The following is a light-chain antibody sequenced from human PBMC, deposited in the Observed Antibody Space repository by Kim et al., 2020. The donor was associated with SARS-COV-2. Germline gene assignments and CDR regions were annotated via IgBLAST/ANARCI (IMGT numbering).Light chain of an antibody. CDR1: SSDLGGYNY. Sequence: QSALTQPRSVSGSPGQSVTISCTGTSSDLGGYNYVSWYQQHPGKAPKLMIYDVSKRPSGVPDRFSGSKSGNTASLTISGLQAEDEADYYCCSYAGSYPVVFGGGTQLTVL. CDR3: CSYAGSYPVV. CDR2: DVS. J-gene: IGLJ2*01. V-gene: IGLV2-11*01.